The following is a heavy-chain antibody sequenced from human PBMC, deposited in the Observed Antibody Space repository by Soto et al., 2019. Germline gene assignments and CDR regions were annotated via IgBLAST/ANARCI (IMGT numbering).Heavy chain of an antibody. D-gene: IGHD5-18*01. J-gene: IGHJ5*01. CDR2: IYYTGST. V-gene: IGHV4-39*01. CDR1: GASTSSNSFY. CDR3: ARIPVDTYMTYWFDP. Sequence: SETLSLTCTVSGASTSSNSFYWGWIRQPPGKGLEWIGTIYYTGSTYYNPSLKSRITVSVDTSKNLLSLRLTSVTAADTAVYFCARIPVDTYMTYWFDPWGQGTLVTVSS.